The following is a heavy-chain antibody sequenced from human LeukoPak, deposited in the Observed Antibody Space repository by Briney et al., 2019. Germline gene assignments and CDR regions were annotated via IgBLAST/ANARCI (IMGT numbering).Heavy chain of an antibody. Sequence: ASVKVSCKASGYTFTSYAMHWVRQAPGQRLEWMGWINAGNGNTKYSQKFQGRVTITRDTSASTAYMELSSLRSEDTAVYYCARRAGYCRSTSCYPVGSFDYWGQGTLVTVSS. V-gene: IGHV1-3*01. D-gene: IGHD2-2*01. CDR1: GYTFTSYA. CDR2: INAGNGNT. CDR3: ARRAGYCRSTSCYPVGSFDY. J-gene: IGHJ4*02.